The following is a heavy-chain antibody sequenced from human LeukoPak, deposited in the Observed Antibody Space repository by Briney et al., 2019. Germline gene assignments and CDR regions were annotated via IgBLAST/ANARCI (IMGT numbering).Heavy chain of an antibody. CDR3: ARDRSGYYSDAFDI. J-gene: IGHJ3*02. Sequence: ASVKVSCKASGYTFTGYYMHWVRQAPGQGLEWMGWINPNSGGTNYAQKFQGRVTMTRDTSISTAYMELSRLRSDDTAVYYCARDRSGYYSDAFDIWGQGTRVTVSS. D-gene: IGHD3-22*01. V-gene: IGHV1-2*02. CDR2: INPNSGGT. CDR1: GYTFTGYY.